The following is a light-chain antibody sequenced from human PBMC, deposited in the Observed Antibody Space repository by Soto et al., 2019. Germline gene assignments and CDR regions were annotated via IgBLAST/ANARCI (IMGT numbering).Light chain of an antibody. J-gene: IGKJ1*01. V-gene: IGKV1-39*01. CDR2: AAS. Sequence: DIQMTQSPSSLSASVGDRVTITCRASQSINNFLNWYQQKSGTAPKVLIYAASNLQRGVPSRFSGSGSETDFTLTISNLQPEDIATYYCQQSYSYPRTFGQGTKVEIK. CDR3: QQSYSYPRT. CDR1: QSINNF.